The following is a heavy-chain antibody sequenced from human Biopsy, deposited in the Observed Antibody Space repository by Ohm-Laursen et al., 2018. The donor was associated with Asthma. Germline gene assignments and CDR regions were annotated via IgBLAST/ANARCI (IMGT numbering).Heavy chain of an antibody. CDR2: ISWNSGSI. D-gene: IGHD2-21*01. CDR3: AKATLGDIGKDY. CDR1: GFTFDDYG. J-gene: IGHJ4*02. Sequence: SLRLSCSASGFTFDDYGMHWVRQAPGKGLGWVPGISWNSGSIGYADSVKGRFTISRDNAKNSLYLQMNSLRVEDTALYYCAKATLGDIGKDYWGQGTLVTVSS. V-gene: IGHV3-9*01.